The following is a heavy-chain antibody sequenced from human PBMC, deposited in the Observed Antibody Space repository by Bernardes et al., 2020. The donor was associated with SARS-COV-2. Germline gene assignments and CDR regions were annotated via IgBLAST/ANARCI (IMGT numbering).Heavy chain of an antibody. Sequence: SETLSLTCAVYGGSFSGYYWSWIRQPPGKGLEWIGEINHSGSTNYNPSLKSRVTISVDTSKNQFSLKLSSVTAADTAVYYCAREPTTVIAGPSHFDYWGQGTLVTVSS. CDR3: AREPTTVIAGPSHFDY. V-gene: IGHV4-34*01. J-gene: IGHJ4*02. D-gene: IGHD4-4*01. CDR2: INHSGST. CDR1: GGSFSGYY.